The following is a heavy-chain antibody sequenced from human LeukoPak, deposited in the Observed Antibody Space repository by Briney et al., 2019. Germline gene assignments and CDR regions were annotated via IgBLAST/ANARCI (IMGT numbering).Heavy chain of an antibody. J-gene: IGHJ4*02. CDR1: GFTFSRYW. Sequence: GGSLRLSCVGSGFTFSRYWMHWVRQAPGKGLVWVSRINSDESSTTYADSVKGRFTISRDNSKNTLYLQMNSLRAEDTAVYYCARYFYDSSGYPYYLDYWGQGTLVTVSS. CDR3: ARYFYDSSGYPYYLDY. V-gene: IGHV3-74*01. D-gene: IGHD3-22*01. CDR2: INSDESST.